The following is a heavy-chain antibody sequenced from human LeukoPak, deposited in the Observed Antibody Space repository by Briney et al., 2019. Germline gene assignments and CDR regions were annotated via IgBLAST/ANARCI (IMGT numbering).Heavy chain of an antibody. Sequence: GASVKVSCKASGYTSTSYGISWVRQAPGQGPEWMGWINPHSGATNYAQKFQGRVTMTRDTSISTAFMELSSLRSNDTAMYYCSRDLLMYYSGSGESTWGQGTQVTVSS. J-gene: IGHJ5*02. CDR2: INPHSGAT. V-gene: IGHV1-2*02. CDR1: GYTSTSYG. CDR3: SRDLLMYYSGSGEST. D-gene: IGHD3-10*01.